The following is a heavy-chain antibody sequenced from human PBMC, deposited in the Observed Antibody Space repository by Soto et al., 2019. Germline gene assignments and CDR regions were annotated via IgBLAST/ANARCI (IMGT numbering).Heavy chain of an antibody. J-gene: IGHJ6*02. CDR2: IKSKTDGGTT. CDR1: GFTFSNAW. Sequence: EVQLVESGGGLVKPGGSLRLSCAASGFTFSNAWMSWVRQAPGKGLEWVGRIKSKTDGGTTDYAAPVKGRFTISREDSKNTLYLQMNSLKTEDTAVYYCTTDAGIAARYYYYYGMDVWGQGTTVTVS. CDR3: TTDAGIAARYYYYYGMDV. D-gene: IGHD6-6*01. V-gene: IGHV3-15*01.